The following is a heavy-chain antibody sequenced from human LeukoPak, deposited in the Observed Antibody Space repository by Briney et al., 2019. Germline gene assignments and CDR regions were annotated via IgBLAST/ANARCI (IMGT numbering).Heavy chain of an antibody. CDR1: GYTFTSYA. D-gene: IGHD4-17*01. CDR3: ATDYGDYSSFWFDP. J-gene: IGHJ5*02. V-gene: IGHV7-4-1*02. Sequence: GASVKVSCKASGYTFTSYAMNGVRQAPGQGLEWMGWINTNTGNPTYAQGFTGRFVFSLDTSVSTAYLQISSLKAEDTAVYYCATDYGDYSSFWFDPWGQGTLVTVSS. CDR2: INTNTGNP.